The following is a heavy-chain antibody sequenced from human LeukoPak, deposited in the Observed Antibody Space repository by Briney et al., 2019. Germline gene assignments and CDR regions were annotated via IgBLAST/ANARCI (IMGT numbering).Heavy chain of an antibody. CDR3: ARLHHDSSGYYLGY. Sequence: GGSLRLSCAASGFIFSSYSMSWVRQAPGKGLEWLSYISSSNHAIYYADSVKGRFTISRDNSKNTLYLQMNSLRVEDTAVYYCARLHHDSSGYYLGYWGQGTLVTVSS. D-gene: IGHD3-22*01. J-gene: IGHJ4*02. V-gene: IGHV3-48*01. CDR2: ISSSNHAI. CDR1: GFIFSSYS.